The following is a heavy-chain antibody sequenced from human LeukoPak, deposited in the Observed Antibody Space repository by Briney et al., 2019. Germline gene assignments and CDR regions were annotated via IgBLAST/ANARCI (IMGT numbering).Heavy chain of an antibody. CDR3: AKDVGRATDAFDI. Sequence: GGSLRLSCAASGFTFSNAWMSWVRQAPGKGLEWVSAISGSGGSTYYADSVKGRFTISRDNSKNTLYLQMNSLRAEDTAVYYCAKDVGRATDAFDIWGQGTMVTVSS. CDR2: ISGSGGST. J-gene: IGHJ3*02. CDR1: GFTFSNAW. V-gene: IGHV3-23*01.